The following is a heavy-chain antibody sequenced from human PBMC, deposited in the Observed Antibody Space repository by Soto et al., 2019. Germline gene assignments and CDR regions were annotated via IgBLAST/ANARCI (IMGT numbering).Heavy chain of an antibody. V-gene: IGHV3-30-3*01. J-gene: IGHJ2*01. CDR3: ARGPLWGPAMVLWYFDL. CDR2: ISYDGSNK. CDR1: GFTFSSYA. D-gene: IGHD5-18*01. Sequence: QVQLVESGGGVVQPGRSLRLSCAASGFTFSSYAMHWVRQAPGKGLERVAVISYDGSNKYYADSVKGRFTISRDNSXNXXYLQMNSLRTADTAVYCCARGPLWGPAMVLWYFDLWGRGTLVAVSS.